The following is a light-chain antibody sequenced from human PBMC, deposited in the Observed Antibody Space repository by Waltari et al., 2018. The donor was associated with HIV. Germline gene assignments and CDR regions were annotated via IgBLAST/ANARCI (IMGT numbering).Light chain of an antibody. Sequence: SYELTQPPSVSVSPGHTARITCPGDPLAKPNAYWYQQKPGQAPVTVIYKDSERPSRIPERFSGSSSGTTVTLTISGVQAEDEADYYCQSADSSGSNFVFGTGTKVTVL. J-gene: IGLJ1*01. V-gene: IGLV3-25*03. CDR3: QSADSSGSNFV. CDR1: PLAKPN. CDR2: KDS.